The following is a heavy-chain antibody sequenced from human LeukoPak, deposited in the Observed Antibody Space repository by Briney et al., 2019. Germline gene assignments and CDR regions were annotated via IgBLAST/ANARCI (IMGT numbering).Heavy chain of an antibody. J-gene: IGHJ4*02. CDR1: GFTFSSYA. V-gene: IGHV3-23*01. Sequence: GGSLRLSCAASGFTFSSYAMSWVRQAPGKGLEWVSAISGSGATTYYADSVNGRFTISRDNSKNTLYLQMNSLRAGDTAVYYCAKDRGYDFYHATDFWGQGTLVTVSS. CDR3: AKDRGYDFYHATDF. D-gene: IGHD3-3*01. CDR2: ISGSGATT.